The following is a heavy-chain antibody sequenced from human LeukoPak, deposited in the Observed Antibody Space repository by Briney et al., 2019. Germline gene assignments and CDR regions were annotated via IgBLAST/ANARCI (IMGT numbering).Heavy chain of an antibody. V-gene: IGHV3-30-3*01. CDR2: MSYDGSNK. D-gene: IGHD3-3*01. J-gene: IGHJ4*02. Sequence: GGSLRLSCAASGFTFSSYAMHWVRQAPGKGPEWVAVMSYDGSNKYYADSVKGRFTISRDNSKNTLYLQMNSLRAEDTAVYYCAREKRITIFGVVTGGPFDYWGQGTLVTVSS. CDR3: AREKRITIFGVVTGGPFDY. CDR1: GFTFSSYA.